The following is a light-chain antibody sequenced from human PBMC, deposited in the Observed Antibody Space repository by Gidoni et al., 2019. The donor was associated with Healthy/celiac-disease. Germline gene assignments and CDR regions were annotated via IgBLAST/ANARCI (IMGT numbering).Light chain of an antibody. J-gene: IGKJ3*01. CDR2: DAS. V-gene: IGKV1-33*01. CDR3: QQYDNLPFT. Sequence: NQNDPSPSSLSASVGDRVTITCQASQDISNYLNWYQQKPGKAPKLLIYDASNLETGVPSRFSGSGSGTDFTFTISSLQPEDIATYYCQQYDNLPFTFGPGTKVDIK. CDR1: QDISNY.